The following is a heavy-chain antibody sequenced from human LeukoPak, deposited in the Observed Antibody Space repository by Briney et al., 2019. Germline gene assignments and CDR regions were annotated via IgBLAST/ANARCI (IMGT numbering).Heavy chain of an antibody. CDR2: IKQDGSEK. CDR3: ARLGELSSMSADP. D-gene: IGHD3-16*02. J-gene: IGHJ5*02. V-gene: IGHV3-7*03. Sequence: PGGSLRLSCAASGFTFSSYWMSWVRQAPGKGLEWVANIKQDGSEKYYVDSVKGRFTISRDNSKNTLYLQMNSLRAEDTAVYYCARLGELSSMSADPWGQGTLVTVSS. CDR1: GFTFSSYW.